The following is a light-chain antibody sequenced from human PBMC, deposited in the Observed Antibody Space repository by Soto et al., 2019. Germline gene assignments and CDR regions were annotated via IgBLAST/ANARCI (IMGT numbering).Light chain of an antibody. CDR3: QQSYTTPT. J-gene: IGKJ1*01. V-gene: IGKV1-39*01. CDR2: AAS. Sequence: DIQMTQSPASLAASVREGVTITCRASQSISSALNWYQHKPGKAPNLLIRAASSLQSGVPSRFSGSGSGTDFTLTISSLQPEDVATYYCQQSYTTPTFGQGTKVDI. CDR1: QSISSA.